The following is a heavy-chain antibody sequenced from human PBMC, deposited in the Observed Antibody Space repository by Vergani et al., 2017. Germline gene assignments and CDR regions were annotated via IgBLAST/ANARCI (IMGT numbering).Heavy chain of an antibody. J-gene: IGHJ4*02. CDR1: GGSFSGYY. D-gene: IGHD6-13*01. CDR3: ARDSWYQNFDY. Sequence: QVQLQQWGAGLLKPSETLSLTCAVYGGSFSGYYWSWIRQPPGKGLEWIGEINHSGSTNYNPSLKSRVTISVDTSKNQFSRKLSSVTAADTAVYYCARDSWYQNFDYWAREPWSPSPQ. CDR2: INHSGST. V-gene: IGHV4-34*01.